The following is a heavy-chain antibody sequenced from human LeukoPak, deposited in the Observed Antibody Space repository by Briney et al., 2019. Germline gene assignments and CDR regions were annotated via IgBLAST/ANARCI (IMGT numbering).Heavy chain of an antibody. J-gene: IGHJ5*02. CDR2: IIPIFGTA. D-gene: IGHD3-22*01. V-gene: IGHV1-69*13. CDR3: AREGDSSGFPWFDP. CDR1: GYTFTSYG. Sequence: SVKVSCKASGYTFTSYGISWVRQAPGQGLEWMGGIIPIFGTANYAQKFQGRVTITADESTSTAYMELSSLRSEDTAVYYCAREGDSSGFPWFDPWGQGTLVTVSS.